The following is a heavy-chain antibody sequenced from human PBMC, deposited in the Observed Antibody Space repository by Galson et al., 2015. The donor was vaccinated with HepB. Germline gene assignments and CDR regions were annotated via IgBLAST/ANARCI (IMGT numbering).Heavy chain of an antibody. J-gene: IGHJ6*04. V-gene: IGHV3-30-3*01. CDR3: AREIGYCTNGVCYWDGMDV. Sequence: SLRLSCAASGFTFSRYAMHWVRQAPGKGLEWVAVISYDGSKKRYADSVKGRFTISRDNLKNTLDLQMNSLRAEDTAVYYCAREIGYCTNGVCYWDGMDVWGKGTTVTVSS. CDR2: ISYDGSKK. CDR1: GFTFSRYA. D-gene: IGHD2-8*01.